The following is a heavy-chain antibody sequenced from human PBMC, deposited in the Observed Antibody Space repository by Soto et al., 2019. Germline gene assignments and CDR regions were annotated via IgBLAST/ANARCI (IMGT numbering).Heavy chain of an antibody. CDR1: RGLFSSYV. J-gene: IGHJ6*04. V-gene: IGHV1-69*04. D-gene: IGHD2-15*01. CDR3: ARYPHCSGESCNYFYILDL. Sequence: QVQLVQSGAEVKKPGSSVKVSCKAPRGLFSSYVFNWVRQAPGQGLEWMGGVNPILNIADHAQKFQGRVTITADASRGRFAMERGSRRSDETAIYFCARYPHCSGESCNYFYILDLGGKGTTITVPS. CDR2: VNPILNIA.